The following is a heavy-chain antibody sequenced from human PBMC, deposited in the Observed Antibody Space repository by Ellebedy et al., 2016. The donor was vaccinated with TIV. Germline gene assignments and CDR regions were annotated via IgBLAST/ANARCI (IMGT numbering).Heavy chain of an antibody. CDR1: GGSISSYY. J-gene: IGHJ4*02. Sequence: MPSETLSLTCTVSGGSISSYYWSWIRQPPGKGLEWIGYIYYSGSTNYNPSLKIRVTISVDTSKNQFSLKLSSVTAADTAVYYCARVGWGGNPEFDYWGQGTLVTVSS. V-gene: IGHV4-59*01. CDR3: ARVGWGGNPEFDY. CDR2: IYYSGST. D-gene: IGHD4-23*01.